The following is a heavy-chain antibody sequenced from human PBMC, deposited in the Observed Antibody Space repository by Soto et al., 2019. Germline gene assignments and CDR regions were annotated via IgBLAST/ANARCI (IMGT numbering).Heavy chain of an antibody. CDR3: ARYGSGSYYPTTFDY. Sequence: QVQLQESGPGLVKPSQTLSLTCTVSGGSISSAGYYWSWIRQHPGKGLEWIGYIYYSGSTYYNPSLKSRVTXPXAXAXXQFSLKLSSVTAADTAVYYCARYGSGSYYPTTFDYWGQGTLVTVSS. CDR1: GGSISSAGYY. J-gene: IGHJ4*02. D-gene: IGHD3-10*01. V-gene: IGHV4-31*03. CDR2: IYYSGST.